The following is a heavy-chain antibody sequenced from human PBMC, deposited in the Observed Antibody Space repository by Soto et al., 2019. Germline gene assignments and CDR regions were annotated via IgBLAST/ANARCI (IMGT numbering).Heavy chain of an antibody. Sequence: SETLSLTCAVSGYSISSGCYWGWIRQPPGKGLEWIGSIYHSGSTYYNPSLKSRVTISVDTSKNQFSLKLSSVTAADTAVYYCGAGWLQFGYYYYGMDVWGQGTTVTVSS. J-gene: IGHJ6*02. CDR3: GAGWLQFGYYYYGMDV. CDR2: IYHSGST. CDR1: GYSISSGCY. V-gene: IGHV4-38-2*01. D-gene: IGHD5-12*01.